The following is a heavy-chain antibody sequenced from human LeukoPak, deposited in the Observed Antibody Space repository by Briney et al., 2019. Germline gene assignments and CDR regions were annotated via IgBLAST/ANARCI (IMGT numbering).Heavy chain of an antibody. CDR1: GFTFSNYA. CDR3: ATSGGANTSRDAFDI. Sequence: PGGCLRLSCAASGFTFSNYAMRWVRQAPGKGLEWVAVISYDGSNKYYADSVKGRFTISRDNSKNTLYLQIHGLGAEDTAVYYCATSGGANTSRDAFDIWGQGTMVTVSS. D-gene: IGHD2-2*01. CDR2: ISYDGSNK. J-gene: IGHJ3*02. V-gene: IGHV3-30*01.